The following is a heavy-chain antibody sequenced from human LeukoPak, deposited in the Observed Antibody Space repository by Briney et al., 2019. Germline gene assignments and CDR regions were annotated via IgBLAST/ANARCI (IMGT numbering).Heavy chain of an antibody. CDR3: ATVRSPSSSYYYDSSGYYYWFDP. CDR2: IYYSGST. D-gene: IGHD3-22*01. J-gene: IGHJ5*02. V-gene: IGHV4-59*01. CDR1: GGSISSYY. Sequence: SETLSLTCTVSGGSISSYYWSWIRQPPGKGLEWIGYIYYSGSTNYNPSLKSRVTISVDTSKNQFSLKLSSVTAADTAVYYCATVRSPSSSYYYDSSGYYYWFDPWGQGTLVTVSS.